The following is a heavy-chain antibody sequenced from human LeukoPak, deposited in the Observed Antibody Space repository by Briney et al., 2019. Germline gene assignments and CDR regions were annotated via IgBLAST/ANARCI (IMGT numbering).Heavy chain of an antibody. CDR3: AKANSSTSCYGVCGYYYYYMDV. V-gene: IGHV3-30*02. J-gene: IGHJ6*03. CDR2: IRYDGNND. CDR1: GFTLNNYG. Sequence: PGGSLRLSCAASGFTLNNYGIHWVRQAPGKGLEWVAFIRYDGNNDYYADSVKGRFTVSRDNSKNTLYLEMDSLRAEDTAVYYCAKANSSTSCYGVCGYYYYYMDVWGKGTTVTVSS. D-gene: IGHD2-2*01.